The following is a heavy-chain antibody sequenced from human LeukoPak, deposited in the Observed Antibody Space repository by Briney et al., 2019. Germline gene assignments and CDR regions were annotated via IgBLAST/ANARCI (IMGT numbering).Heavy chain of an antibody. D-gene: IGHD3-22*01. V-gene: IGHV3-48*01. CDR1: GFTFSSYG. Sequence: GGSLRLSCAASGFTFSSYGMHWVRQAPGKGLEWVSYISSSGSTIYYADSVKGRFTISRDNSKNTLYLQMNSLRAEDTAVYYCAKVDDSSADYWGQGTLVTVSS. J-gene: IGHJ4*02. CDR3: AKVDDSSADY. CDR2: ISSSGSTI.